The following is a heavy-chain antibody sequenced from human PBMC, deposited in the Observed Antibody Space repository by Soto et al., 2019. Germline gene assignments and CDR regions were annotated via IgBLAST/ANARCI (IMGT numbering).Heavy chain of an antibody. CDR1: GFTFSTYE. CDR3: ARLPENYYDSSGNYYFDY. Sequence: GSLRLSCAASGFTFSTYEMNWVRQAPGKGLEWVSYISRSGSSIYYADSVKGRFTFSRDNAKKTLYLEMNSLRAEDTAVYYCARLPENYYDSSGNYYFDYWGQGTLVTV. V-gene: IGHV3-48*03. J-gene: IGHJ4*02. CDR2: ISRSGSSI. D-gene: IGHD3-22*01.